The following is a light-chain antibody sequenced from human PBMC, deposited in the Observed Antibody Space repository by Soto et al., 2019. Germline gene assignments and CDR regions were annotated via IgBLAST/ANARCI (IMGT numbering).Light chain of an antibody. CDR2: GAS. CDR1: QSVSSN. V-gene: IGKV3-15*01. CDR3: QQYNNWRWT. J-gene: IGKJ1*01. Sequence: EIVMTQSPATLSVSPGERATLSCRASQSVSSNLAWYQQKPGQAPRLLIYGASTRATGIPARFSGSGSGTEFTLTISSLQSADFEVYYCQQYNNWRWTFGQGTKVDIX.